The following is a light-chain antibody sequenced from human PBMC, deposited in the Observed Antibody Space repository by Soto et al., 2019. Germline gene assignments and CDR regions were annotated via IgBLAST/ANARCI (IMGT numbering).Light chain of an antibody. V-gene: IGKV3-15*01. Sequence: EIVMTQSPATLSVSPGERATLFCRASQSVSSTLAWYQQKPGQAPRLLIYAASTRATGFPARFSGSGSGTEFTLTISSLQSEDFAVYYCHQYNSWPPGTFGQGTKVDIK. CDR3: HQYNSWPPGT. CDR2: AAS. CDR1: QSVSST. J-gene: IGKJ2*01.